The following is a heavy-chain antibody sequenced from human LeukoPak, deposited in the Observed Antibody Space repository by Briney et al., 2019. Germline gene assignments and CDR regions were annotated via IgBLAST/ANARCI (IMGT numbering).Heavy chain of an antibody. CDR3: ARDLVEANDY. V-gene: IGHV3-7*01. CDR1: GFTFSSYW. J-gene: IGHJ4*02. Sequence: GGSLRLSCAASGFTFSSYWMNWARQAPGKGLEWVASINHNGNVNYYVDSVKGRFTISRDNAKNSLYLQMSNLRAEDTAVYYCARDLVEANDYWGQGTLVTVSS. CDR2: INHNGNVN. D-gene: IGHD6-25*01.